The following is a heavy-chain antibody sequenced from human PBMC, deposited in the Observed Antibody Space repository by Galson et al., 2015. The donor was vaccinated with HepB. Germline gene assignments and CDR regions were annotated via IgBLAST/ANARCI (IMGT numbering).Heavy chain of an antibody. D-gene: IGHD5-24*01. CDR3: ARGAHGYNYRFDYYYGMDV. CDR2: IYSGGST. V-gene: IGHV3-66*01. Sequence: SLRLSCAASGFTVSSNYMSWVRQAPGKGLEWVSVIYSGGSTYYADSVKGRFTISRDNSKNTLYLQMNSLRAEDTAVYYCARGAHGYNYRFDYYYGMDVWGQGTTVTVSS. J-gene: IGHJ6*02. CDR1: GFTVSSNY.